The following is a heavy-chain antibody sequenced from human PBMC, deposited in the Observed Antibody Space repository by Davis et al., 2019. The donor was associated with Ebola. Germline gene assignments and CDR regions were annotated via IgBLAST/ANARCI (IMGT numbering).Heavy chain of an antibody. J-gene: IGHJ4*02. V-gene: IGHV4-59*12. CDR1: GGSISTYY. Sequence: MPSETLSLTCTVSGGSISTYYWSWIRQPPGKGLEWIGHIYYSGSTKYNLSLKGRVAISVDTSKNQFSLKLSSVTAADTAVYYCARSYGAAPFDYWGQGTLVTVSS. CDR3: ARSYGAAPFDY. CDR2: IYYSGST. D-gene: IGHD4/OR15-4a*01.